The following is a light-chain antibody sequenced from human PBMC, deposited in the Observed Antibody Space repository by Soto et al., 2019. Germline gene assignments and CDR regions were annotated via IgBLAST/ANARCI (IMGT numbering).Light chain of an antibody. V-gene: IGKV3-20*01. CDR1: QSVSSSY. CDR2: GAS. CDR3: QQYGSSRYT. Sequence: IALTQATGTLSLSPGERATLSCRASQSVSSSYLDWYQQKPGQAPMLLIYGASNRATGIPARFSGSGSGTDFTLTISRLEPEDFAVYYCQQYGSSRYTFGEGTKLEIK. J-gene: IGKJ2*01.